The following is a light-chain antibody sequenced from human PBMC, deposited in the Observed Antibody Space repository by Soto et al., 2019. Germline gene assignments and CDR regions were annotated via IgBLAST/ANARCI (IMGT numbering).Light chain of an antibody. J-gene: IGKJ5*01. CDR3: QQFSSYPLT. CDR1: QSVSSSY. CDR2: GAS. Sequence: EIVLTQSPGTLSLSPGERATLSCRASQSVSSSYLAWYQQKPGQAPRLLIYGASSRATGIPDRFSGGGSGTDFTLTISRLEPEDFAVYYCQQFSSYPLTFGGGTRLEIK. V-gene: IGKV3-20*01.